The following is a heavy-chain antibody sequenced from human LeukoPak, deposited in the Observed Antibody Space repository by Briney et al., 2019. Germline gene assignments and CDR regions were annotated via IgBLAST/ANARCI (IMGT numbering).Heavy chain of an antibody. V-gene: IGHV4-59*01. CDR2: IYHSGST. Sequence: SETLSLTCTVSGGSISTYYWNWIRQPPVKGLEWIGYIYHSGSTNYNPSLQSRVTISVDTSKNQFSLNLSSVTAADTAVYYCARGGAARLHFQIWGQGTLVTVSS. CDR1: GGSISTYY. D-gene: IGHD6-6*01. J-gene: IGHJ1*01. CDR3: ARGGAARLHFQI.